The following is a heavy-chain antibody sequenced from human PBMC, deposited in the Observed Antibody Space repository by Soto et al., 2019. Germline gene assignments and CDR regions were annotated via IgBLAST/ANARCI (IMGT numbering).Heavy chain of an antibody. D-gene: IGHD3-16*02. Sequence: EVQLLESGGGLVQPGGSLRLSCAASGFTFSSYAMSWVRQAPGKGLEWVSAISGSGGSTYYADSVKGRFTISRDNSKNTLYLQMNSLKAEDTAVYYCAKMVKEDDDVWWRYQPRGCYYYGMDVWGQGTAVTVSS. J-gene: IGHJ6*02. CDR3: AKMVKEDDDVWWRYQPRGCYYYGMDV. CDR1: GFTFSSYA. V-gene: IGHV3-23*01. CDR2: ISGSGGST.